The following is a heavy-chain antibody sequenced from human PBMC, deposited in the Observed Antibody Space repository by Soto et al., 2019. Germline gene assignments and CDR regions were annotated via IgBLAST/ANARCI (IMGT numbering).Heavy chain of an antibody. D-gene: IGHD3-10*01. Sequence: QVQLVESVGGVVQPGRSLRLSCVASGFTFSSYGMHWVRQAPGKGLEWVALIWYDGSNKYYADSVEGRFTISRDNSKNTLYLQMNSLRAEDTAVFYCAISRRAVRGVGYMDVWGKGTTVTVSS. J-gene: IGHJ6*03. CDR2: IWYDGSNK. V-gene: IGHV3-33*01. CDR3: AISRRAVRGVGYMDV. CDR1: GFTFSSYG.